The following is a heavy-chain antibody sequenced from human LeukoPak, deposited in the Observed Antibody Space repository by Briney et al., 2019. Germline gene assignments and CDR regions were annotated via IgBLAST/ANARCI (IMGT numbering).Heavy chain of an antibody. J-gene: IGHJ6*02. CDR2: IYYSGST. CDR1: GGSISSSSYY. CDR3: ARDMTPNSGSYRQRQYYYYGMDV. Sequence: SETLSLTCTVSGGSISSSSYYWVWIRQPPGKGLEWIGSIYYSGSTYYNASLKSRVTISVDKSKNQFSLKLSSVTAADTAVYYCARDMTPNSGSYRQRQYYYYGMDVWGQGTTVTVSS. D-gene: IGHD1-26*01. V-gene: IGHV4-39*07.